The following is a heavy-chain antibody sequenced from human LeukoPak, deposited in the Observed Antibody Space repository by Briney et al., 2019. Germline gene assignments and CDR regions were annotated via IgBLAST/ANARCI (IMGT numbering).Heavy chain of an antibody. CDR2: INEDGSII. Sequence: PGGSLRLSCAASGFTFSSYWMHWVRQAPGKGLEWVSRINEDGSIITYADSVKGRFTISRDNAKNTLYLQMNSLRAEDTAVYYCARDQTRPVRAAIPSDYWGQGTLVTVSS. J-gene: IGHJ4*02. D-gene: IGHD2-21*02. CDR1: GFTFSSYW. CDR3: ARDQTRPVRAAIPSDY. V-gene: IGHV3-74*01.